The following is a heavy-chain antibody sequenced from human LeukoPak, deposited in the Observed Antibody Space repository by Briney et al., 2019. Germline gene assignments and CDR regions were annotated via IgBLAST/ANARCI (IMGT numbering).Heavy chain of an antibody. CDR1: GFTFSSYS. Sequence: GGSLRLSCAASGFTFSSYSMTWVRQAPGKGLEWVSSISSSSSYIYYADSVKGRFTISRDNAKNSLYLQMNSLRAEDTAVYYCARDVLRFLEWLSHYYYYGMDVWGQGTTVTVSS. D-gene: IGHD3-3*01. CDR2: ISSSSSYI. CDR3: ARDVLRFLEWLSHYYYYGMDV. V-gene: IGHV3-21*01. J-gene: IGHJ6*02.